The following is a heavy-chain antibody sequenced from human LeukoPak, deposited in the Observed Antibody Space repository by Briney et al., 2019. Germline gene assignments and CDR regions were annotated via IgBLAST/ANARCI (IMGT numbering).Heavy chain of an antibody. D-gene: IGHD6-13*01. J-gene: IGHJ5*02. CDR3: ARDSDGAAQFDP. V-gene: IGHV4-4*07. Sequence: SETLSRTCTVSGSSISSYHWSWIRQPAGKGLEWIGHIFASGSTNYNPSLKSRATISVDKSKNQFSLKLSSVTAADTAVYYCARDSDGAAQFDPWGQGTLVTVSS. CDR1: GSSISSYH. CDR2: IFASGST.